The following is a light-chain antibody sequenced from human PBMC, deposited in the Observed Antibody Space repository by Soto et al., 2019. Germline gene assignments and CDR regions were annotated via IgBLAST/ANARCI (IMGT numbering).Light chain of an antibody. CDR2: DAS. V-gene: IGKV3-11*01. CDR3: QHRYDWPLT. Sequence: EIVLTQSPATLSLSPGERATLSCRASQTVYNYLVWYQQRPGQAPRLLISDASNRATGIPARFSGSGSGTDFTLTINRLEPEDLAIYFCQHRYDWPLTFGGGSKIEMK. CDR1: QTVYNY. J-gene: IGKJ4*01.